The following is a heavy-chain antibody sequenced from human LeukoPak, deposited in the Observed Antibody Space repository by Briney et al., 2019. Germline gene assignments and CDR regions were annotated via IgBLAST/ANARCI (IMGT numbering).Heavy chain of an antibody. Sequence: ASVKVSCKASGYTFTSYGISWVRQAPGQGLEWMGWISAYNGNTNYAQKRQGRVTMTTDTSTSPAYLELRSLTSDEPAAYYCARDGPHNKWLLQNWFDPWGQGTLVTVSS. D-gene: IGHD3-22*01. CDR3: ARDGPHNKWLLQNWFDP. V-gene: IGHV1-18*01. CDR2: ISAYNGNT. CDR1: GYTFTSYG. J-gene: IGHJ5*01.